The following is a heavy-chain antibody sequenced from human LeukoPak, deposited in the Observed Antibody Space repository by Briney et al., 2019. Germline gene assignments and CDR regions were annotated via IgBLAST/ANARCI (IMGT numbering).Heavy chain of an antibody. Sequence: SVKVSCKASGGTFSSYAIIWVRQAPGQGLEWMGGIIPIFGTANYAQKFQGRVTITADESTSTAYMELSSLRSEDTAVYYCARNYYDSSGYYFFYYYYGMDVWGQGTTVTVSS. J-gene: IGHJ6*02. V-gene: IGHV1-69*13. CDR1: GGTFSSYA. CDR3: ARNYYDSSGYYFFYYYYGMDV. D-gene: IGHD3-22*01. CDR2: IIPIFGTA.